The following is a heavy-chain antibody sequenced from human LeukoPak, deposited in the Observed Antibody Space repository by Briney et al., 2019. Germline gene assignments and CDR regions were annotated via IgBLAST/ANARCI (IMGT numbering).Heavy chain of an antibody. V-gene: IGHV4-34*01. Sequence: SETLSLTCAVYGGSFSGYYWSWIRQPPGKGLEWIGEINNSGSTNYNPSLKSGVTISVDTSKNQFSLKLISVTAADTAVYDCARAPYYYDSSGYYDVAYFDYWGQGTLVTVSS. CDR3: ARAPYYYDSSGYYDVAYFDY. CDR1: GGSFSGYY. D-gene: IGHD3-22*01. J-gene: IGHJ4*02. CDR2: INNSGST.